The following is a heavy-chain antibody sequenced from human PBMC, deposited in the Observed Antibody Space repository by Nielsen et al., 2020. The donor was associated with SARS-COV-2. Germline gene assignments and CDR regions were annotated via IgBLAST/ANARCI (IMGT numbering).Heavy chain of an antibody. J-gene: IGHJ4*02. CDR1: GGSISSSNW. V-gene: IGHV4-4*02. CDR3: ARGYSSSWYYFDY. D-gene: IGHD6-13*01. Sequence: SETLSLTCAVSGGSISSSNWWSWVRQPPGKGLEWIGEIYHSGSTNYNPSLKSRVTISVEKSKNQFSLKLSSVTAADTAVYYCARGYSSSWYYFDYWGQGTLVTVSS. CDR2: IYHSGST.